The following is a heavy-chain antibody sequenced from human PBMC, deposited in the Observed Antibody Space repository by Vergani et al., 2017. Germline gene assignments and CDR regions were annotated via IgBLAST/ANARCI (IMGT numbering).Heavy chain of an antibody. CDR1: GDSIISSSYY. V-gene: IGHV4-39*02. CDR3: AGEKYASXCTTHYRGGYFDV. Sequence: QMQLQESGPGLVKPSETLSLTCTVSGDSIISSSYYWGWIRQPPGKGLEWIGSIYNSGNGDSSSSLKSRVTISPDTSKNQFSLRLTSVTAADTAVYYCAGEKYASXCTTHYRGGYFDVWGRGTLVTVPS. D-gene: IGHD2/OR15-2a*01. CDR2: IYNSGNG. J-gene: IGHJ2*01.